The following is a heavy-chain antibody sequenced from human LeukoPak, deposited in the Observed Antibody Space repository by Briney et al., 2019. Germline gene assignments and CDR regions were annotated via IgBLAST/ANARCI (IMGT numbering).Heavy chain of an antibody. Sequence: GSLRLSCAASGFTFSSYAMSWVRQAPGKGLEWVSAISGSGGSTYYADSVKGRFTISRDNSKNTLYLQMNSLRAEDTAVYYCAKVHESEPDDYGDYVDYWGQGTLFTVSS. CDR3: AKVHESEPDDYGDYVDY. V-gene: IGHV3-23*01. D-gene: IGHD4-17*01. J-gene: IGHJ4*02. CDR2: ISGSGGST. CDR1: GFTFSSYA.